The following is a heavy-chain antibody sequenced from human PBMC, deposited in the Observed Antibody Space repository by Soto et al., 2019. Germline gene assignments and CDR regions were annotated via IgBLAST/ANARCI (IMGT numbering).Heavy chain of an antibody. CDR2: SRNRANSYTT. D-gene: IGHD1-7*01. CDR3: ATGVIGTSGDYYYGMDV. CDR1: GFTFSDHY. Sequence: EVHLVESGGGLVQPGGSLRLACATSGFTFSDHYMDWVRQAPGKGLEWVGRSRNRANSYTTEYAASVKGRFTISRDNAKNSLYRQMSSLRTEDTAVYYCATGVIGTSGDYYYGMDVWGQGTTVTVSS. V-gene: IGHV3-72*01. J-gene: IGHJ6*02.